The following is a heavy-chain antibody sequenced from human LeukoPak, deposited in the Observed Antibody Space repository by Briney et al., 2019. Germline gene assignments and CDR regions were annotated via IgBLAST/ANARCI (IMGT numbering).Heavy chain of an antibody. CDR3: ARVHHYYGSGSPSPGGWFDP. CDR2: IIPIFGTA. J-gene: IGHJ5*02. V-gene: IGHV1-69*13. Sequence: ASVKVSCKASGGTFSSYAISWVRQAPGQGLEWMGGIIPIFGTANYAQKFQGRVTITADESTSTAYTELSSLRSEDTAVYYCARVHHYYGSGSPSPGGWFDPWGQGTLVTVSS. CDR1: GGTFSSYA. D-gene: IGHD3-10*01.